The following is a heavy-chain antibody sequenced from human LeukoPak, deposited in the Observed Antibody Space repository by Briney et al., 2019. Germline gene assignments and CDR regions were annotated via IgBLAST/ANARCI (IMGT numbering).Heavy chain of an antibody. Sequence: GGSLRLSCAASGFTFSSYSMNWVRQAPGKGLEWVSSISSSSYIYYADSVKGRFTISRDNAKNSLYLQMNSLRAEDTAVYYCARQWVAATRLAAFDIWGQGTMVTVSS. V-gene: IGHV3-21*01. CDR3: ARQWVAATRLAAFDI. J-gene: IGHJ3*02. CDR2: ISSSSYI. D-gene: IGHD2-15*01. CDR1: GFTFSSYS.